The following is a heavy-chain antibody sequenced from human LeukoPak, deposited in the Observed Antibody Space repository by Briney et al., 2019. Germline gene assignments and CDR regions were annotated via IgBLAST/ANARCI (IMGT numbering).Heavy chain of an antibody. CDR2: IYPGDSDT. V-gene: IGHV5-51*01. D-gene: IGHD3-10*01. CDR1: GYSFTSYW. Sequence: GESLKISCKGSGYSFTSYWIGWVRQMPGKGLEWMGIIYPGDSDTRYSPSFQGQVTISADKSISTAYLQWSSLKASDTAMYYCAKHSRTGSSFDPFEYWGQGTLVTVSS. CDR3: AKHSRTGSSFDPFEY. J-gene: IGHJ4*02.